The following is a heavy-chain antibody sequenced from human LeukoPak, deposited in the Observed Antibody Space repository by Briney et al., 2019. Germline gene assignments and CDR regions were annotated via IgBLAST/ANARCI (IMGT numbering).Heavy chain of an antibody. CDR2: ISYDGSNT. D-gene: IGHD3-10*01. CDR1: GFTFSSYG. J-gene: IGHJ4*02. V-gene: IGHV3-30*18. CDR3: AKPYYYGSRSYMDY. Sequence: PGGSPRLSCAASGFTFSSYGMHWVRQAPGKGLEWVAVISYDGSNTYYADSVKGRFTISRDNSKNMLYLQMNSLRAEDTAVYYCAKPYYYGSRSYMDYWGQGTLLTVSS.